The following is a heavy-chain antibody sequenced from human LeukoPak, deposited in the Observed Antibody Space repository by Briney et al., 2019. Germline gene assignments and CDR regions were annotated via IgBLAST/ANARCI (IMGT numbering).Heavy chain of an antibody. CDR2: ISGSGGST. CDR3: ARRGYYYDSSGYYYFDY. V-gene: IGHV3-23*01. D-gene: IGHD3-22*01. CDR1: GLTFSSYA. J-gene: IGHJ4*02. Sequence: GGSLRLSCAASGLTFSSYAMSWVRQAPGKGLEWVSAISGSGGSTYYADSVKGRFTISRDNSKNTLYLQMNSLRAEDTAVYYCARRGYYYDSSGYYYFDYWGQGTLVTVSS.